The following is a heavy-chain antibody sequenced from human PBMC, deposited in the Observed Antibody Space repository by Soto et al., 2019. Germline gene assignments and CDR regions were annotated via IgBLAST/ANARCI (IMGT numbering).Heavy chain of an antibody. V-gene: IGHV3-21*01. CDR3: ARDLYSSSWYYYYYGMDV. D-gene: IGHD6-13*01. CDR2: ISSSSSYI. Sequence: GGSLRLSCAASGFTFSSYSMNWVRQAPGKGLEWVSSISSSSSYIYYADSVKGRFTISRDNAKNSLYLQMNSLRAEDTAVYYCARDLYSSSWYYYYYGMDVWGQGTTVTVSS. CDR1: GFTFSSYS. J-gene: IGHJ6*02.